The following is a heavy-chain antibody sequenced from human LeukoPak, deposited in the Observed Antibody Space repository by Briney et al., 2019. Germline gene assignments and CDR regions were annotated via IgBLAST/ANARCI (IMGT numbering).Heavy chain of an antibody. CDR2: IRQDGSEK. CDR1: GFTFSSSW. CDR3: ARVLLYYYYMDV. V-gene: IGHV3-7*01. J-gene: IGHJ6*03. Sequence: PGGSLRLSCAASGFTFSSSWMSWVRQAPGKGLEWVANIRQDGSEKYYVDSVKGRFTISRDNAKNSLYLQMNSLRAEDTAVYYYARVLLYYYYMDVWGKGTTVTVSS.